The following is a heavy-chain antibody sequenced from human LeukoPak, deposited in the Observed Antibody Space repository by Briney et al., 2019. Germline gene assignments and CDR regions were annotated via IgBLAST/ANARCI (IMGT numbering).Heavy chain of an antibody. D-gene: IGHD2-15*01. J-gene: IGHJ4*02. V-gene: IGHV3-23*01. Sequence: GGSLRLSCAASGFTFSNYAMSWVRQAPAKGLEWVSAISATGGSTYYTGYVKGRFTISRDNSKNTLYLQMNSLKAEDTAVYYCAKRFCSSGGCSDFDYWGQGTLVTVSS. CDR2: ISATGGST. CDR3: AKRFCSSGGCSDFDY. CDR1: GFTFSNYA.